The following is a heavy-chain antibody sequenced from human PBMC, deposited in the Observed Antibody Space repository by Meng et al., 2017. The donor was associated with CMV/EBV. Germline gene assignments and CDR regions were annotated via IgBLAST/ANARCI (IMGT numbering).Heavy chain of an antibody. V-gene: IGHV2-5*02. Sequence: ITLKEYGPTLVTPTHTLTLTCTFAGFSLSTSGVGVGWIRQPPGKVLEWLALIYWDDDKRYSPSLKSRLTITKDTSKNQVVLTMTNMDPVDTATYYCARIAAAGRFDYWGQGTLVTVSS. J-gene: IGHJ4*02. D-gene: IGHD6-13*01. CDR3: ARIAAAGRFDY. CDR1: GFSLSTSGVG. CDR2: IYWDDDK.